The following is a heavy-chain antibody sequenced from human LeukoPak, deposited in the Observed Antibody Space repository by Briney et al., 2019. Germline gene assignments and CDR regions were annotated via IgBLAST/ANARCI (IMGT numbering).Heavy chain of an antibody. D-gene: IGHD1-26*01. V-gene: IGHV4-39*07. J-gene: IGHJ3*02. CDR1: GGSISSSSYY. CDR2: IYYSGST. Sequence: PSETLSLTCTVSGGSISSSSYYWGWIRQPPGKGLEWIGNIYYSGSTYYNPSLKSRVTISVDTSKNQFSLKLSSVAAADTAVYYCAREIRRGSSIFDIWGQGTMVTVSS. CDR3: AREIRRGSSIFDI.